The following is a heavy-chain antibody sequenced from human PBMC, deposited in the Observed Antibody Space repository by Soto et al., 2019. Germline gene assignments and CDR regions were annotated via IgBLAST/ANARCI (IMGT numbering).Heavy chain of an antibody. V-gene: IGHV1-18*01. CDR3: ARGYHYDFWSGYHGPDY. CDR1: GYTFTSYG. J-gene: IGHJ4*02. D-gene: IGHD3-3*01. Sequence: ASVKVSCKASGYTFTSYGISWVRQAPGQGLEWKGWISAYNGKKNYAQKLQGRDKKTTNTSTSTAYMELRSLRSDDTAVYYFARGYHYDFWSGYHGPDYWGQGTLVTVSS. CDR2: ISAYNGKK.